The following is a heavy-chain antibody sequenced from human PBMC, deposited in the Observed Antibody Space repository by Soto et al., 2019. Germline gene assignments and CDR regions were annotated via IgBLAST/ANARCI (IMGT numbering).Heavy chain of an antibody. CDR2: FYSSGST. D-gene: IGHD4-17*01. V-gene: IGHV4-4*07. CDR1: GGSISSYY. J-gene: IGHJ6*02. CDR3: AREISHGDLTSSYGMDV. Sequence: SETLSLTCTVSGGSISSYYWSWIRQSAGKGLEWIGRFYSSGSTFYNPSLKSRLTISVDTPKNQFSLKLSSVTAADTAVYYCAREISHGDLTSSYGMDVWGQGTTVTVSS.